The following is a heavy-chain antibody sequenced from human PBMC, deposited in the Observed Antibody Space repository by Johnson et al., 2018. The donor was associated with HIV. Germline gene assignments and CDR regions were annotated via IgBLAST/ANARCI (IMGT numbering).Heavy chain of an antibody. D-gene: IGHD5-18*01. J-gene: IGHJ3*02. CDR2: ISYDGSNK. CDR1: GFTFSSYA. V-gene: IGHV3-30-3*01. Sequence: QVQLVESGGGVVQPGRSLRLSCAASGFTFSSYAMHWVRQAPGKGLEWVAVISYDGSNKYYADSVQGRFTISRDNSKNTLYLQMNSLRAEDTAVYYCARVTHIQLWANDAFDIWGQGTMVTVSS. CDR3: ARVTHIQLWANDAFDI.